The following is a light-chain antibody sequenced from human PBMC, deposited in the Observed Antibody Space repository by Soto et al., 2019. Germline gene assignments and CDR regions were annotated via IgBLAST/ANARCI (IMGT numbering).Light chain of an antibody. V-gene: IGKV3-15*01. CDR1: QSVSSN. J-gene: IGKJ1*01. CDR3: QQYNYWPPKT. CDR2: GAS. Sequence: EIVMTQSPATLSVSPGDRATLSCRASQSVSSNLAWYQQKPGQAPRLLIYGASTRATGIPARISGSGSGTEFTLTITSLQSEDFAVYYCQQYNYWPPKTFGQGTKVDIK.